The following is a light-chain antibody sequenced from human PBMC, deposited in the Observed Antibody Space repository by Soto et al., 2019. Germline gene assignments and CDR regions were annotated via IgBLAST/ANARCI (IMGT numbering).Light chain of an antibody. J-gene: IGKJ1*01. CDR1: QSISNY. CDR3: QQSYSTPPWT. CDR2: AAS. Sequence: EIQMTQSPSSLSASVGDRVTISCRASQSISNYLNWYQQKPGKAPILLIYAASSLQSGVPSRFSGSGSGTDFTLTISSLQPEDFATYYCQQSYSTPPWTFGQGTKVDIK. V-gene: IGKV1-39*01.